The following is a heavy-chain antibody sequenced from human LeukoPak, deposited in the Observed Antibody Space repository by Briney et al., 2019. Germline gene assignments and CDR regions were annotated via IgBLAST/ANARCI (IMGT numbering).Heavy chain of an antibody. J-gene: IGHJ6*02. V-gene: IGHV3-48*04. CDR3: AIPPLSGTGSSRPLAEMDI. CDR2: ISHTGSTM. CDR1: GFTFSNYW. Sequence: PGGSLRLSCAASGFTFSNYWMSWVRQVPGKGLEWVSYISHTGSTMSYADSVKGRFTISRDNARNSLHLQMNSLRAEDTAVYYCAIPPLSGTGSSRPLAEMDIWGQGTTVTVSS. D-gene: IGHD3-10*01.